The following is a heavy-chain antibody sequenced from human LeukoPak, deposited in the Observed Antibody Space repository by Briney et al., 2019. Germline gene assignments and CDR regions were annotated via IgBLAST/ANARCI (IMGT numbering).Heavy chain of an antibody. J-gene: IGHJ5*02. V-gene: IGHV1-46*01. CDR2: INPSGGST. D-gene: IGHD6-13*01. CDR1: GYTFTSYY. Sequence: ASVKVSCKASGYTFTSYYMHWVRRAPGQGLEWMGIINPSGGSTSYAQKFQGRVTMTRDTSTSTVYMELSSLRSEDTAVYYCARDGNSSSWQLNWFDPWGQGTLVTVSS. CDR3: ARDGNSSSWQLNWFDP.